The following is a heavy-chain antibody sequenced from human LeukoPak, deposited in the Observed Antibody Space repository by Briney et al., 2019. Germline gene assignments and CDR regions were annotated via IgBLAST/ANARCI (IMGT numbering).Heavy chain of an antibody. Sequence: GESLKISCKGSGYSLTSYCIGWVRQMPGKGLEWMGIIYPGYSDTRYSPSFQGQVTISADKSISTAYLHWSSLKASDTDMYYCARGMYYDFWSGYYIPTPSYSYYYGMDVWGQGTTVTVSS. CDR3: ARGMYYDFWSGYYIPTPSYSYYYGMDV. CDR2: IYPGYSDT. J-gene: IGHJ6*02. V-gene: IGHV5-51*01. CDR1: GYSLTSYC. D-gene: IGHD3-3*01.